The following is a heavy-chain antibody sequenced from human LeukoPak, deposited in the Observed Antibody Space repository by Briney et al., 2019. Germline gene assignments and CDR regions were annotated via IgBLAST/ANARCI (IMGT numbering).Heavy chain of an antibody. Sequence: ASVKVSCKASGYTFTSYGISWVRQAPGQGLEWMGWISAYNGNTNYAQKLQGRVTMTTDTSTSTAYMELRSLRSDDTAVYYCARGPLYYGSGGPPGYFQHWGQGTLVTVSS. CDR1: GYTFTSYG. J-gene: IGHJ1*01. CDR2: ISAYNGNT. CDR3: ARGPLYYGSGGPPGYFQH. V-gene: IGHV1-18*01. D-gene: IGHD3-10*01.